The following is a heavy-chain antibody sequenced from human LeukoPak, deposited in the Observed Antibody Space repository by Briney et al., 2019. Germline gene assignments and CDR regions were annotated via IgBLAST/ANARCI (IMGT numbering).Heavy chain of an antibody. CDR3: ARLGLYTSSWYRFYYFDY. CDR1: GGSFTDYS. J-gene: IGHJ4*02. V-gene: IGHV4-34*01. Sequence: SETLSLTCGVYGGSFTDYSWSWLRQTPGKGLEWIGDINHSGSTSYNSALKSRVTISVDTSRNQFSLKLSSVTAADTADYYCARLGLYTSSWYRFYYFDYWGQGSPVTVSS. CDR2: INHSGST. D-gene: IGHD6-13*01.